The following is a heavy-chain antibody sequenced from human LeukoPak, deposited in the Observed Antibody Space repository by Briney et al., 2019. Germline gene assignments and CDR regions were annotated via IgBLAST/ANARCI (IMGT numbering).Heavy chain of an antibody. CDR3: AKMLLRYFDWLSENWFDP. J-gene: IGHJ5*02. V-gene: IGHV1-46*01. Sequence: ASVKVSCKASGYTFTSYYMHWVRQAPGQGLEWMGIINPSGGSTSYAQKFQGRVTMTRDTSTSTVYMELSSLRAEDTAVYYCAKMLLRYFDWLSENWFDPWGQGTLVTVSS. CDR2: INPSGGST. D-gene: IGHD3-9*01. CDR1: GYTFTSYY.